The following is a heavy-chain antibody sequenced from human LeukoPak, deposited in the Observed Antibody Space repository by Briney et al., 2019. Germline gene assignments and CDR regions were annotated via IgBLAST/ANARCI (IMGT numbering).Heavy chain of an antibody. D-gene: IGHD4-11*01. V-gene: IGHV3-33*06. J-gene: IGHJ4*02. CDR1: GFTFSHYG. CDR3: AKDAQRGFDYSNSLDK. CDR2: IWSDGTNR. Sequence: GGSLRFSCATSGFTFSHYGMHWVRQAPGKGLEWVAVIWSDGTNRYYGDPVKGRFTISRDNFQRTVYLQMDNLRAEDTAVYYSAKDAQRGFDYSNSLDKWGQGTLVTVSS.